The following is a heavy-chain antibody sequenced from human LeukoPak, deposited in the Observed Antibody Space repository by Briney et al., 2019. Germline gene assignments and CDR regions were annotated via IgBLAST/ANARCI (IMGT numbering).Heavy chain of an antibody. CDR3: ARVAGYCTNGVCYTGRSQWYGWFDP. CDR2: INPYNGNT. Sequence: ASVKVSCKASGYIFTSYGISWVRQAPGQGLEWMGWINPYNGNTKYAQKFQGRVTMTTDTSTNTAYMELSSLRSEDTAVYYCARVAGYCTNGVCYTGRSQWYGWFDPWGQGTLVTVSS. D-gene: IGHD2-8*01. CDR1: GYIFTSYG. V-gene: IGHV1-18*01. J-gene: IGHJ5*02.